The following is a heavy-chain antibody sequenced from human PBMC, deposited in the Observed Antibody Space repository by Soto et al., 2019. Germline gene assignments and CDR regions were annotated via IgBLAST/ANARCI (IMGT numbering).Heavy chain of an antibody. J-gene: IGHJ4*02. CDR3: ASLGDYYDSSGYSTYFDY. D-gene: IGHD3-22*01. Sequence: ASETLSLTCTVSGGSISSSSYYWGWIRQPPGKGLEWIGSIYYSGSTYCNPSLKSRVTISVDTSKNQFSLKLSSVTAADTAVYYCASLGDYYDSSGYSTYFDYWGQGTLVTVSS. V-gene: IGHV4-39*01. CDR2: IYYSGST. CDR1: GGSISSSSYY.